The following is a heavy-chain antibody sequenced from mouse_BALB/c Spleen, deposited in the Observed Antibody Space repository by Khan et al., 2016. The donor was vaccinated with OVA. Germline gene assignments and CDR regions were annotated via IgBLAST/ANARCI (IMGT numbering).Heavy chain of an antibody. J-gene: IGHJ3*01. V-gene: IGHV5-6*01. CDR3: ASHLTGSFDY. Sequence: EVELVESGGDLVKPGGSLKLSCAASGFTFSSYGMSWVRQTPDKRLEWVATISSGSDYTYYPDSVKGRFTITRDNAKNTLYLQMSSLTSEDSAMYYCASHLTGSFDYWGQGTLVTVSA. CDR1: GFTFSSYG. D-gene: IGHD4-1*01. CDR2: ISSGSDYT.